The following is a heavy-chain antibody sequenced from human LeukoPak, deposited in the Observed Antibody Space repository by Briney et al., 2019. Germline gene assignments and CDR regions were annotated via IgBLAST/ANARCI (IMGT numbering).Heavy chain of an antibody. Sequence: PSETLSLTCTVSGYSISSGYYWSWIRQPPGKGLEWIGYIYYSGSANYNPSLKSRVTISVDTSKNQFSLKLSSVTAADTAVYYCARIRYGSGSYYPDYWGQGTLVTVSS. CDR1: GYSISSGYY. V-gene: IGHV4-61*01. CDR2: IYYSGSA. CDR3: ARIRYGSGSYYPDY. D-gene: IGHD3-10*01. J-gene: IGHJ4*02.